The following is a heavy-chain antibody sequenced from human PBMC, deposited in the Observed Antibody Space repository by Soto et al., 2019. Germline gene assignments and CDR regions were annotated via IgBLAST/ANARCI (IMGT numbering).Heavy chain of an antibody. Sequence: ASVKVSCKASGYTFTSYGISWVRQAPGQGLEWMGWISAYNGNTNYAQKLQGRVTMTTDTSTSTAYMELSSLRSEDTAVYYCARALVPAASSYYYYGMDVWGQGTTVTVSS. J-gene: IGHJ6*02. CDR1: GYTFTSYG. V-gene: IGHV1-18*01. CDR3: ARALVPAASSYYYYGMDV. D-gene: IGHD2-2*01. CDR2: ISAYNGNT.